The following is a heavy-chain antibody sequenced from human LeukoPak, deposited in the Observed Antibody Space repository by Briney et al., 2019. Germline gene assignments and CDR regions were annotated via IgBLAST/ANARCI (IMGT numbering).Heavy chain of an antibody. CDR1: GGSIRSGSHY. V-gene: IGHV4-39*02. D-gene: IGHD3-22*01. Sequence: SETLSLTCTVSGGSIRSGSHYWAWIRQPPGKGLEWIGSIYYSGSTYYNPSLENRVTISIDTSKNHFSLKLSSLSAADTSVYYCAKRDDSGGNLVDLWGQGTLVSVS. CDR3: AKRDDSGGNLVDL. J-gene: IGHJ4*02. CDR2: IYYSGST.